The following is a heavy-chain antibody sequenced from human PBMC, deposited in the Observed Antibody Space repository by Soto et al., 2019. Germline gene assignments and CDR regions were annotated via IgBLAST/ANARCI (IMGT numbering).Heavy chain of an antibody. D-gene: IGHD3-3*01. CDR1: GGTFSSYA. CDR2: IIPIFGTA. J-gene: IGHJ6*02. V-gene: IGHV1-69*06. Sequence: QVQLVQSGAEVKKPGSSVKVSCKASGGTFSSYAISWVRQAPGQGLEWMGGIIPIFGTANYAQKFQGRVTITADKSTSTVSMELSSLRSEDTAMYYCARGNRPIFGVPDPPYYYYGMDVWGQGTTVTVSS. CDR3: ARGNRPIFGVPDPPYYYYGMDV.